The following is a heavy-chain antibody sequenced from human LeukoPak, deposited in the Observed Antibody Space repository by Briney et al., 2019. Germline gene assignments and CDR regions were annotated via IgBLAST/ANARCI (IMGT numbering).Heavy chain of an antibody. D-gene: IGHD2-21*02. V-gene: IGHV1-3*01. CDR3: VRDDCAADACYPGGY. CDR1: GYTFTNYV. J-gene: IGHJ4*02. Sequence: ASVKVCCKASGYTFTNYVVHWVRQAPGQRPEWMGYINAGNGDTKYSKNFQDRVTITRDTSASTAYMEVSSLTSGDTALYSCVRDDCAADACYPGGYWGQGTLVTVSS. CDR2: INAGNGDT.